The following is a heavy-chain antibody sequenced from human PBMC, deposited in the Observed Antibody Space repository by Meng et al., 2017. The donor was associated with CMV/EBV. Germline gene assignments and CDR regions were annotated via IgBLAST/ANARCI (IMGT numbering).Heavy chain of an antibody. CDR3: ARGGGSTDYHRSNYYYYGMDV. D-gene: IGHD3-16*01. V-gene: IGHV4-34*01. CDR1: GGSFSGYY. Sequence: SETLSLTCAVYGGSFSGYYWSWIRQPPGKGLEWIGEINHSGSTNYNPSLKSRVTISVDTSKNQFSLKLSSVTAADTAVYYCARGGGSTDYHRSNYYYYGMDVWGQGTTVTVSS. CDR2: INHSGST. J-gene: IGHJ6*02.